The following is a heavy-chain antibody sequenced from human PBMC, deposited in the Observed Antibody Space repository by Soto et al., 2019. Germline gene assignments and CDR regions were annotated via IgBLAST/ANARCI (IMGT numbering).Heavy chain of an antibody. CDR3: AGTTSLQWYYMEV. Sequence: QLQQSGPGLVQPSQTLSLTCVISGDSVSSNPAAWNWIRQSPSGDLEWLGRTYYRSRWYNDYAVSVRGRRTINPDESENQVSLHFWSVTPEDTAVYYCAGTTSLQWYYMEVWGRGTSVTVSS. CDR1: GDSVSSNPAA. CDR2: TYYRSRWYN. D-gene: IGHD1-7*01. V-gene: IGHV6-1*01. J-gene: IGHJ6*03.